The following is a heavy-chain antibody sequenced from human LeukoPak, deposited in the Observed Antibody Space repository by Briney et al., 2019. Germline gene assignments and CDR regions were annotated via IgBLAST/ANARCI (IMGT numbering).Heavy chain of an antibody. Sequence: GGSLRLSCAASGFTFSSYWMSWVRQAPGKGLEWVANIKQDGSEKYYVDSVKGRFTISRDDAMYSLYLQMDSLRAEDTAVYYCAREGAYDFWSGYYYYYYMDVWGKGTTVTVSS. CDR1: GFTFSSYW. CDR3: AREGAYDFWSGYYYYYYMDV. V-gene: IGHV3-7*01. J-gene: IGHJ6*03. D-gene: IGHD3-3*01. CDR2: IKQDGSEK.